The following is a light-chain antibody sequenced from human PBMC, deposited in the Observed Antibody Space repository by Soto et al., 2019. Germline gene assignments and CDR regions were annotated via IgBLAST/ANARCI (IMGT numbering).Light chain of an antibody. CDR1: SSDVGSYNL. Sequence: QSALTQPASVSGSPGQSITISCTGTSSDVGSYNLVSWYQHHPGKAPKLMIYEGSKRPSGVPNRFFGSKSGNTASLTISGLQPEDEADYYCCSFAGSSTYVFGTGTKVTVL. J-gene: IGLJ1*01. CDR2: EGS. CDR3: CSFAGSSTYV. V-gene: IGLV2-23*01.